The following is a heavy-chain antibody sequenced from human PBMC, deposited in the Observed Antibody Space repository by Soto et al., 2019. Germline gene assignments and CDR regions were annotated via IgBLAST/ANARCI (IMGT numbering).Heavy chain of an antibody. D-gene: IGHD5-12*01. J-gene: IGHJ5*01. CDR3: VRDGRSGYHFDS. V-gene: IGHV3-7*01. CDR1: GFTFSSYW. Sequence: WGSLRLSCEASGFTFSSYWMSWFRQAPGKGLEWVANVRQDGSQKFLVDSVKGRFTISRDNAKNSMYLQMNSLRAEDTAVYYCVRDGRSGYHFDSWGQVSLVTVSS. CDR2: VRQDGSQK.